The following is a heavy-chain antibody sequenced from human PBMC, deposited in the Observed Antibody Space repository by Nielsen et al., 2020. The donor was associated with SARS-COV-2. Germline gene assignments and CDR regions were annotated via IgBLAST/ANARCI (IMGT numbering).Heavy chain of an antibody. CDR1: GGSVSSGSYY. J-gene: IGHJ6*02. V-gene: IGHV4-61*01. CDR3: AGPYSSSSGYYYGMDV. Sequence: SETLSLTCTVSGGSVSSGSYYWSWIRQPPGKGLEWIGYIYYSGSTNYNPSLKSRVTISVDTSKNQFSLKLSSVTAADTAVYYCAGPYSSSSGYYYGMDVWGQGTTVTVSS. D-gene: IGHD6-6*01. CDR2: IYYSGST.